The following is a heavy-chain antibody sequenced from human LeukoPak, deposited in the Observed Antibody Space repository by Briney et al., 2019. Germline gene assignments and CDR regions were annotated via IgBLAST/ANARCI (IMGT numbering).Heavy chain of an antibody. CDR3: AKGSRGSYHY. J-gene: IGHJ4*02. Sequence: GGSLRLSCAASGFTFNSDAMSWVRQAPEKGLEWVSSITDSGVDTYYADSVKGRFTISRDNSKNTLFLQMNSLRAEDTAVYYCAKGSRGSYHYWGQGTLVTVSS. CDR1: GFTFNSDA. V-gene: IGHV3-23*01. CDR2: ITDSGVDT. D-gene: IGHD1-26*01.